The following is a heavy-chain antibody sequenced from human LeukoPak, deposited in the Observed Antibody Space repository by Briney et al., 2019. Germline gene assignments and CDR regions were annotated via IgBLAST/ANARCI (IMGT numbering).Heavy chain of an antibody. CDR1: GGSISSGGYY. Sequence: SETLSLTCTVSGGSISSGGYYWRWIRQHPGKGLEWIGYIYYSGSTYYNPSLKSRVTISVDTSKNQVSLSLNSVTAADTAVYYCARGGAARLHFQNWGQGTLVTVSS. D-gene: IGHD6-6*01. J-gene: IGHJ1*01. V-gene: IGHV4-31*03. CDR2: IYYSGST. CDR3: ARGGAARLHFQN.